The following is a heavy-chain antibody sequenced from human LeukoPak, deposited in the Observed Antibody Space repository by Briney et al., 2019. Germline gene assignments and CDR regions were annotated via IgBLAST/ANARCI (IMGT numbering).Heavy chain of an antibody. CDR2: IHSGGTT. V-gene: IGHV3-53*01. J-gene: IGHJ4*02. Sequence: PGGSLRLSCAASGFTVSSNYMRWVRQAPGKGLEWVSVIHSGGTTYYADSVKGRFTISRDISKNTLYLQMNSLRAEDTAVYYCAKGPKQLLVGSRGYYFDYWGQGTLVTVSS. D-gene: IGHD6-13*01. CDR3: AKGPKQLLVGSRGYYFDY. CDR1: GFTVSSNY.